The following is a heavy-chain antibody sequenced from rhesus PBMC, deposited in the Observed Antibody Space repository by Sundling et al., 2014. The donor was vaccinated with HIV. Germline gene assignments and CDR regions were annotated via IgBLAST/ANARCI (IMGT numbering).Heavy chain of an antibody. CDR1: TDSITGSY. J-gene: IGHJ4*01. V-gene: IGHV4-173*01. CDR2: ISGNTGNT. D-gene: IGHD4-17*01. Sequence: QVQLQESGPGLVKPSETLSLTCAVSTDSITGSYWTWIRQSPGKGLEWIGRISGNTGNTDYNPSLKSRVTISRDTSKNHFFLNLKSVTAADTAIYFCAYGSGRMGLDSWGQGLLVAVSS. CDR3: AYGSGRMGLDS.